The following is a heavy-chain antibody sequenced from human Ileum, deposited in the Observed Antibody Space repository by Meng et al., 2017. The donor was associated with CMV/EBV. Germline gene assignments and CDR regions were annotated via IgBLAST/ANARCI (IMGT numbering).Heavy chain of an antibody. CDR3: ARDAIPIVGTTNPDY. J-gene: IGHJ4*02. CDR2: IWFDGSNG. CDR1: GCTFSRYG. Sequence: GGSLRPSCAASGCTFSRYGFHWVRQDPGKGLGWVAVIWFDGSNGQYADSVKGRFTITRDNYKNTLHLQMDSLRAADTAVYYCARDAIPIVGTTNPDYWGQGTLVTVSS. V-gene: IGHV3-33*01. D-gene: IGHD1-26*01.